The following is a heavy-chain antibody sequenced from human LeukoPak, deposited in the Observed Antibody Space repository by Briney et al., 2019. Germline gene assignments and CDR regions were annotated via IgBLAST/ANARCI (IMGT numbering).Heavy chain of an antibody. Sequence: SGGSLRLSCAASGFTFSSYAMSWVRQAPGKGLEWVSAISGSGGSTYYADSVKGRFTISRDNSKNTLYLQMNSLRAEDTAVYYCAKDLADSSGLDYWGQGTLVTVSS. CDR2: ISGSGGST. CDR1: GFTFSSYA. V-gene: IGHV3-23*01. J-gene: IGHJ4*02. CDR3: AKDLADSSGLDY. D-gene: IGHD3-22*01.